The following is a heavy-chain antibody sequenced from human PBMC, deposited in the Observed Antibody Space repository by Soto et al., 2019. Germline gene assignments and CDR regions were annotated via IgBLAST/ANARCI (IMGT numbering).Heavy chain of an antibody. V-gene: IGHV3-72*01. J-gene: IGHJ6*02. CDR2: IRRKANSYTT. CDR3: AMLGGWSGGSNDMDV. D-gene: IGHD6-19*01. Sequence: EVQLVESGGGLVQPGGSLRLSCAASGLIFSDYHMDWVRQAPGKGLEWVGRIRRKANSYTTEYAASVKGIVTISRDDSKTSLYLQMNSLKTEDTAVYYCAMLGGWSGGSNDMDVWGQGTTVTVSS. CDR1: GLIFSDYH.